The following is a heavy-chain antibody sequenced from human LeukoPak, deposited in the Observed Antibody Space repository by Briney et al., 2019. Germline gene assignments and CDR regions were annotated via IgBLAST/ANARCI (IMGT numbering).Heavy chain of an antibody. Sequence: GGSLGLSCAASGFTFSSYAMSWVRQAPGKGLEWVSFISPSGDRTSNADSVEGRFTISRDNTRNTLYLQMNSLRDEDTGVYYCAIMHGYYDGSGFWVQWGQGTLVTVSS. D-gene: IGHD3-22*01. CDR2: ISPSGDRT. V-gene: IGHV3-23*01. J-gene: IGHJ4*02. CDR3: AIMHGYYDGSGFWVQ. CDR1: GFTFSSYA.